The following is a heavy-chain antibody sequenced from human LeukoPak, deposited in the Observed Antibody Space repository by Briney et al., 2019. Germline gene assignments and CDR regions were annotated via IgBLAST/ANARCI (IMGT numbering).Heavy chain of an antibody. CDR1: GGSISSYY. CDR2: IYYSGST. J-gene: IGHJ3*02. D-gene: IGHD3-3*01. Sequence: SETLSLTCTVSGGSISSYYWSWIRQPPGKGLEWIGYIYYSGSTNYNPSLKSRVTISVDTSKNQFSLKLSSVTAADTAVYYCARDRWYDFWSGYSGPNAFDIWGQGTMVTVSS. V-gene: IGHV4-59*01. CDR3: ARDRWYDFWSGYSGPNAFDI.